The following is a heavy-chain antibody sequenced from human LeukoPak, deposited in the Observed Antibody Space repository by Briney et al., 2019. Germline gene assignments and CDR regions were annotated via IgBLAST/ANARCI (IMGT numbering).Heavy chain of an antibody. Sequence: GGSLRLSCAASEFTFSTYSMNWVRQAPGKGLEWVANIKQDGSEKYYVDSVKGRFTISRDNAKNSLYLQMNSLRAEDTAVYYCARDSAAAARTRGFDPWGQGTLVTVSS. CDR2: IKQDGSEK. D-gene: IGHD6-13*01. V-gene: IGHV3-7*01. CDR3: ARDSAAAARTRGFDP. CDR1: EFTFSTYS. J-gene: IGHJ5*02.